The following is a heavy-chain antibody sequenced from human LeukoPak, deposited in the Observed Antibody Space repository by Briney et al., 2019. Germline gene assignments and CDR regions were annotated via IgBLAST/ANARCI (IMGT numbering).Heavy chain of an antibody. J-gene: IGHJ4*02. CDR1: GDSINSYS. Sequence: SETLSLTCSVSGDSINSYSWTWIRQPPGKGLEWIGYIHDRGFTNYSPSLKSRLTISRDTSKNQVSLSPTSVTAADTAVYFCARLLFDYSDDGVSYGGPHLPDWGQGTLVSVSS. D-gene: IGHD3-22*01. CDR2: IHDRGFT. V-gene: IGHV4-59*01. CDR3: ARLLFDYSDDGVSYGGPHLPD.